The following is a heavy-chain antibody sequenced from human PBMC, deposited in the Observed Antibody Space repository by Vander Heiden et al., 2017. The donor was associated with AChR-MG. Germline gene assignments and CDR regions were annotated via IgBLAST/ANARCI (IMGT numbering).Heavy chain of an antibody. CDR1: GGPISSYY. CDR3: ARTPRFLEWLRSVNYYMDV. Sequence: QVQLQESGPGLLKPSESLSLTCPVSGGPISSYYRSWIRQPAGKGLEWIGRIYTSGSTNYNPSLKSRVTMSVDTSKNQFSLKLSSVTAADTAVYYCARTPRFLEWLRSVNYYMDVWGKGTTVTVSS. CDR2: IYTSGST. V-gene: IGHV4-4*07. D-gene: IGHD3-3*01. J-gene: IGHJ6*03.